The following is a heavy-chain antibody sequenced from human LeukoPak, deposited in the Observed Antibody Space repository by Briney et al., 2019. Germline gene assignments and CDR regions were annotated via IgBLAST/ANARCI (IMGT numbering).Heavy chain of an antibody. J-gene: IGHJ4*02. CDR3: AKDIAVAGTVVFVPHY. V-gene: IGHV3-43*02. CDR1: GFAFDDYA. CDR2: ISGDGGST. D-gene: IGHD6-19*01. Sequence: PGGSLRLSCAASGFAFDDYAMHWVRQAPGKGLEWVSLISGDGGSTYYADSVKGRFTISRDNSKNSLYLQMNSLRTEDTALYYCAKDIAVAGTVVFVPHYWGQGTLVTVSS.